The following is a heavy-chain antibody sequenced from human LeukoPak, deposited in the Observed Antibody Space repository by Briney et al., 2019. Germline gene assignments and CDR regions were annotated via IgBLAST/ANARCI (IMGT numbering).Heavy chain of an antibody. J-gene: IGHJ4*02. D-gene: IGHD2-2*02. CDR3: ARDRGAIQYFDY. Sequence: GGSLRLSCAASGFTFSSYGMHWVRQAPGRGLEWVAFIRYDGTNSYYADSVKGRFTVSRDNSKNTLYLQMNSLRAEDTAVYYCARDRGAIQYFDYWGQGTLVTVSS. V-gene: IGHV3-33*08. CDR2: IRYDGTNS. CDR1: GFTFSSYG.